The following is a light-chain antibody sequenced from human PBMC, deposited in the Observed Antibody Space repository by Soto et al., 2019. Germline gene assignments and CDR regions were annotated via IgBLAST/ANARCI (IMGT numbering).Light chain of an antibody. Sequence: EIVLTQSPGTLSLSPGERATLSCRASQRVSNNYLAWYQQKPGQAPRLLIYGASTRATGIPDRFSGSGSGTDFTLTISRLEPEDFAVYYCQQYGSSGRTFGQGTKVDIK. J-gene: IGKJ1*01. CDR1: QRVSNNY. V-gene: IGKV3-20*01. CDR3: QQYGSSGRT. CDR2: GAS.